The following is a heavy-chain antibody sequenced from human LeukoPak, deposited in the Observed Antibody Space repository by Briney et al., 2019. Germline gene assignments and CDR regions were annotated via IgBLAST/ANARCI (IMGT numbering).Heavy chain of an antibody. Sequence: PGGSLRLSCTASGFTFGGYAMSWFRQAPGKGLEWVGFIRGKAYGATTKYAASVEGRLTISRDDSKSIAYLQMNSLKTEDTAVYFCTTLADTYGDLNYFDYWGQGALVTVSS. V-gene: IGHV3-49*03. CDR2: IRGKAYGATT. CDR3: TTLADTYGDLNYFDY. J-gene: IGHJ4*02. D-gene: IGHD4-17*01. CDR1: GFTFGGYA.